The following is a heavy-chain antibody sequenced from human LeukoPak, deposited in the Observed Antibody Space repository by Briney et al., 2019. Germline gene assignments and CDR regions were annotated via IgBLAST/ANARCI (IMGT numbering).Heavy chain of an antibody. CDR1: GGSFSGYY. CDR2: INHSGST. D-gene: IGHD3-16*02. J-gene: IGHJ3*02. V-gene: IGHV4-34*01. Sequence: SETLSLTCAVYGGSFSGYYWSWIRQPPGKGLEWIGEINHSGSTNYNPSLKSRVTISVDTSKNQFSLKLSSVTAADTAVYYCAREPGGPPIAYDYVWGSYRIDAFDIWGQGTMVTVSS. CDR3: AREPGGPPIAYDYVWGSYRIDAFDI.